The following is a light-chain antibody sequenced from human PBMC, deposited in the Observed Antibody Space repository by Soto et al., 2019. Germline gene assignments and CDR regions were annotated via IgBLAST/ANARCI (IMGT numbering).Light chain of an antibody. Sequence: EIVLTQSPATLSLSPGERATLSCRASQSVSSYLAWYQQKPGQAPRLLIYDASNRATGIPARFSGSGSGTDFILTISSLEPEDFAVYYCQQRSNWPPTHTFGQGTKLEIK. CDR3: QQRSNWPPTHT. J-gene: IGKJ2*01. CDR1: QSVSSY. V-gene: IGKV3-11*01. CDR2: DAS.